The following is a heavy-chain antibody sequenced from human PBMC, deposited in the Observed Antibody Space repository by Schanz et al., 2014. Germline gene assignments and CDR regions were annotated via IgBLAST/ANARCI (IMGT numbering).Heavy chain of an antibody. D-gene: IGHD2-2*01. V-gene: IGHV3-NL1*01. CDR1: GFIFSNYG. J-gene: IGHJ4*02. CDR3: AKDSTHIDIVLVPTAIDY. CDR2: ISGSGGST. Sequence: QVQLVESGGGVVQPGRSLRLSCAASGFIFSNYGMHWVRQAPGKGLEWVSGISGSGGSTYYADSVKGRFTISRDNSKNTLYLHMNTLRSEDTAVYYCAKDSTHIDIVLVPTAIDYWGQGTLVTVSS.